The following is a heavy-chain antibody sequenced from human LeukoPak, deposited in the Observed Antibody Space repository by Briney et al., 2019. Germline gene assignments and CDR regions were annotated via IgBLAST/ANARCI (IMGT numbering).Heavy chain of an antibody. CDR2: INPDGSES. D-gene: IGHD3-16*02. V-gene: IGHV3-7*01. CDR3: ATFVGTVSGSYTVPGGLLV. J-gene: IGHJ6*04. Sequence: GGSLRLSCVALEFEPTYFWMTWVRRAPGKGLERVANINPDGSESFYLDSVRGRFTISRDNAKKSLYLQMNSLRAEDTAVYYCATFVGTVSGSYTVPGGLLVWGKGTTVSVSS. CDR1: EFEPTYFW.